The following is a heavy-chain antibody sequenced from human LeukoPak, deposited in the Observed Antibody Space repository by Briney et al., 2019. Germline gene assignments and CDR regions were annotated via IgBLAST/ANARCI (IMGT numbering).Heavy chain of an antibody. D-gene: IGHD6-19*01. CDR3: ARFASGAVAGIIDY. CDR2: INTNTGNP. J-gene: IGHJ4*02. Sequence: ASVKVSCKASGYTFTAYYIHWLRQAPGQGLEWMGWINTNTGNPTYAQGFTGRFVFSLDTSVSTAYLQISSLKAEDTAVYYCARFASGAVAGIIDYWGQGTLVTVSS. CDR1: GYTFTAYY. V-gene: IGHV7-4-1*02.